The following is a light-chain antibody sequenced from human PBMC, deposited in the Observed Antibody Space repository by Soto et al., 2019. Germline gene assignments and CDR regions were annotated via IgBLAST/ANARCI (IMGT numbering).Light chain of an antibody. CDR2: EVS. V-gene: IGLV2-23*02. Sequence: QSVLTQPASVSGSPGQSITISCTGTSSDVVSYNLVSWYQQHPGKASKLLIYEVSKRPSGVSNRFSASKSGNTASLTISGLQAEDEADYYCCSYVGSSTYWVFGGGTKLTVL. CDR3: CSYVGSSTYWV. CDR1: SSDVVSYNL. J-gene: IGLJ3*02.